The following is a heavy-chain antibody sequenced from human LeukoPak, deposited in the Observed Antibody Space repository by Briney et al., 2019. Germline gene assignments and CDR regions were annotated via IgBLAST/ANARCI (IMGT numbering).Heavy chain of an antibody. CDR1: GGSINSSSYY. J-gene: IGHJ6*03. D-gene: IGHD2-21*01. CDR3: ARVLYCGGDCYYMDV. CDR2: IYYSGST. V-gene: IGHV4-39*07. Sequence: PSETLSLTCTVSGGSINSSSYYWGWIRQPPGKGLEWIGSIYYSGSTYYNPSLKSRVTISVDSSKNQFSLQLSSVTAADTAVYYCARVLYCGGDCYYMDVWGKGTTVTISS.